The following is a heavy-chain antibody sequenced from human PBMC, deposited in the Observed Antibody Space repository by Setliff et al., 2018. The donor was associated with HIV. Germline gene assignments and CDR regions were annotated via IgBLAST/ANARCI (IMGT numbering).Heavy chain of an antibody. Sequence: ASVKVSCKASGGTFSTLSSSAISWVRQAPGQGLEWMGGVIPIFGTPKYPQKFQGRVTITADDSTTTAYMELSRLKPDDTAIDYCATALTANWNYEPHFDYWGQGSLVTVSS. D-gene: IGHD1-7*01. CDR2: VIPIFGTP. V-gene: IGHV1-69*13. CDR3: ATALTANWNYEPHFDY. CDR1: GGTFSTLSSSA. J-gene: IGHJ4*02.